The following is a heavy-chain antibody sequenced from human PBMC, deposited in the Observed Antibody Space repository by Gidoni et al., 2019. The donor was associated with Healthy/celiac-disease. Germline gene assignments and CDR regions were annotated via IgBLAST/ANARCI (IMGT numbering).Heavy chain of an antibody. D-gene: IGHD3-10*01. V-gene: IGHV2-26*01. CDR2: IFSNDEK. CDR3: ARSQKWPRGSYYYGMDV. Sequence: QVTLKKSGPVLVKPTETLTLTCPVSGFSLSNARMGVSWIRQPPGKALEWLAHIFSNDEKSYSTSLKSRLTISKDTSKSQVVLTMTNMDPVDTATYYCARSQKWPRGSYYYGMDVWGQGTTVTVSS. CDR1: GFSLSNARMG. J-gene: IGHJ6*02.